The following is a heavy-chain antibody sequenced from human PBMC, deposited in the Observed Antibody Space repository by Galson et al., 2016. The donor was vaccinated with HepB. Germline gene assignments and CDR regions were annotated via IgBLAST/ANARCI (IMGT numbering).Heavy chain of an antibody. CDR1: GFSFSNSG. V-gene: IGHV3-23*01. CDR3: GKHGGFDY. Sequence: SLRLSCAASGFSFSNSGMSWVRQAPGRGLEWVSGITRSSDATHYADFVKGRFTISRDNSKNTLYLYMNSLSAGDTAVYYCGKHGGFDYWGQGALVTVSS. CDR2: ITRSSDAT. D-gene: IGHD3-16*01. J-gene: IGHJ4*02.